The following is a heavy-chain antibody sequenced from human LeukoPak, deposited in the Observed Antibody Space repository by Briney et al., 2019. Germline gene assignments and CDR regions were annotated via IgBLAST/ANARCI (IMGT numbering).Heavy chain of an antibody. CDR3: ARDGRWSWDYFDY. CDR2: IYYSGST. D-gene: IGHD4-23*01. CDR1: GGSISSYY. J-gene: IGHJ4*02. V-gene: IGHV4-59*01. Sequence: PSETLSLTCTVFGGSISSYYWSWIRQPPGKGLEWIGYIYYSGSTNYNPSLKSRVTISVDTSKNQFSLKLSSVTAADTAVYYCARDGRWSWDYFDYWGQGTLVTVSS.